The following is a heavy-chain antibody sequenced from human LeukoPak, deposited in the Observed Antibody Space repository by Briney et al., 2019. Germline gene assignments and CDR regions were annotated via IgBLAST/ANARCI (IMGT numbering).Heavy chain of an antibody. J-gene: IGHJ4*02. V-gene: IGHV3-23*01. Sequence: LAGGSLRLSCVPSGFTFTTYAMNWVRQAPGKGLEWVSGITSGGRTYYADSVKGRFTVSRDSSKNTLYLQMTSLRADDTALYYCARSIPPDFWGQRTLVTVSS. CDR1: GFTFTTYA. CDR3: ARSIPPDF. D-gene: IGHD1-26*01. CDR2: ITSGGRT.